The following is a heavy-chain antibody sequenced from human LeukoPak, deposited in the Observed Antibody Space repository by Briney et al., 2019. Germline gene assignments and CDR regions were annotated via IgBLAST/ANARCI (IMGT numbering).Heavy chain of an antibody. D-gene: IGHD2-2*01. CDR3: ARDHCSSTSCGFDY. Sequence: GGSLRLSCAASGFTFSSYGMSWVRQAPGKGLEWVSSISSSDGTTYLADSVKGRFTISRDNSKNTLYLQMNSLRAEDTAVYYCARDHCSSTSCGFDYWGQGTLVTVSS. CDR2: ISSSDGTT. J-gene: IGHJ4*02. CDR1: GFTFSSYG. V-gene: IGHV3-23*01.